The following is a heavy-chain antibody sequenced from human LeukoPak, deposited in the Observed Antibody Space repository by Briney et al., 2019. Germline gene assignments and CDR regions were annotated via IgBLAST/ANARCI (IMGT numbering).Heavy chain of an antibody. D-gene: IGHD3-22*01. V-gene: IGHV4-31*03. CDR1: GAYINSGAQY. J-gene: IGHJ4*02. CDR3: ARLDSSGYFFDY. CDR2: IYYSGST. Sequence: SETLSLTCTVSGAYINSGAQYWGWIRQHPGKGLEWIGYIYYSGSTYYNPSLKSRVTISVDTSKNQFSLKLSSVTAADTAVYYCARLDSSGYFFDYWGQGTLVTVSS.